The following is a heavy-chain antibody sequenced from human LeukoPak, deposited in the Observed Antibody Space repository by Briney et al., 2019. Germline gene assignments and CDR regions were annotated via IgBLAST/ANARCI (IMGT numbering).Heavy chain of an antibody. CDR1: GYTFTSYG. V-gene: IGHV1-69*13. CDR3: ARVEDDTLTGYYPYYYYGMDV. Sequence: ASVKVSCKASGYTFTSYGISWVRQAPGQGLEWMGGIIPIFGTANYAQKFQGRVTITADESTSTAYMELSSLRSEDTAVYYCARVEDDTLTGYYPYYYYGMDVWGQGTTVTVSS. J-gene: IGHJ6*02. D-gene: IGHD3-9*01. CDR2: IIPIFGTA.